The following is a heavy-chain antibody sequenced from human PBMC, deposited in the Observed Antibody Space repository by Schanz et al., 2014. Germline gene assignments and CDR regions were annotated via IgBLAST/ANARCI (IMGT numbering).Heavy chain of an antibody. CDR2: IKKDGSEK. Sequence: EVQLAESGGGLVQPGGSLRLSCAASGFTFSGFWMTWVRQAPGKGLEWVANIKKDGSEKYYVDSVKGRFTISRDNAKNSLFLQMNSLRPEDTAVYYCARGRVLESWGQGTLVTVPS. J-gene: IGHJ5*02. CDR1: GFTFSGFW. V-gene: IGHV3-7*01. D-gene: IGHD1-1*01. CDR3: ARGRVLES.